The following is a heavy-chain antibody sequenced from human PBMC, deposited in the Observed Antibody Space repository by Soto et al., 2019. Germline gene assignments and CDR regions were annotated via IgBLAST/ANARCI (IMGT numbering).Heavy chain of an antibody. CDR3: ASAPYTSSWAIFDY. V-gene: IGHV4-59*11. D-gene: IGHD6-13*01. J-gene: IGHJ4*02. CDR2: VFYSGNT. CDR1: GASISSQY. Sequence: SETLSLTCTVSGASISSQYWSWIRQPPGKELEWIGYVFYSGNTNYNPSLKSRVTISVDTSKNQFSLKLRSVTAADTAVYYCASAPYTSSWAIFDYWGQGTLVTVS.